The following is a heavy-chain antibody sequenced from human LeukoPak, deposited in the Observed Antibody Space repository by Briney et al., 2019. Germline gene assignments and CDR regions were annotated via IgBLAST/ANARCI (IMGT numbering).Heavy chain of an antibody. V-gene: IGHV1-8*01. CDR2: XXXNSGNT. J-gene: IGHJ4*02. CDR3: ARAQRYCGSTSCYAPVAF. Sequence: GASVRVSCKASGYTFTSYDINWVRQATGQGLXXXXXXXXNSGNTDYAQKFQGRVTMTRNTSITTAYMELSSLRSEDTAVYYCARAQRYCGSTSCYAPVAFWGQGTLVTVSS. D-gene: IGHD2-2*01. CDR1: GYTFTSYD.